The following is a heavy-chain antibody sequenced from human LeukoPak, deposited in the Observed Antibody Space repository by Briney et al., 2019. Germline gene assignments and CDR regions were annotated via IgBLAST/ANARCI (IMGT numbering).Heavy chain of an antibody. V-gene: IGHV4-34*01. CDR2: INHSGST. D-gene: IGHD3-10*01. J-gene: IGHJ6*03. CDR1: GGSFSGYY. CDR3: ASRLKSGYYGSGTPGYYYYMDV. Sequence: PSETLSLTCAVYGGSFSGYYWSWIRQPPGKGLEWIGEINHSGSTNYNPSLKSRVTISVDTSKNQFSLKLSSVTAADTAVYYCASRLKSGYYGSGTPGYYYYMDVWGKGTTVTISS.